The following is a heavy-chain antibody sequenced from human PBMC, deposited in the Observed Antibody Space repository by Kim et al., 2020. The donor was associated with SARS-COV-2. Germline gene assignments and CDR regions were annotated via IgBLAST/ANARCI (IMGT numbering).Heavy chain of an antibody. D-gene: IGHD5-12*01. Sequence: GSTYYADSVKGRFTISRDNSKNTLYLQMNSLRAEDTAVYYCAKEMATPDYWGQGTLVTVSS. CDR3: AKEMATPDY. CDR2: GST. J-gene: IGHJ4*02. V-gene: IGHV3-23*01.